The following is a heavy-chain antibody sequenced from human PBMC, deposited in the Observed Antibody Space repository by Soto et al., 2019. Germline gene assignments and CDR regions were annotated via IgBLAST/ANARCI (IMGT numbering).Heavy chain of an antibody. D-gene: IGHD3-10*01. J-gene: IGHJ4*02. Sequence: PSETLSLTCAVYGGSFSGYYWSWIRQPPGKGLEWIGEINHSGGTNYNPSLKSRVTISVDTSKNQFSLKLSSVTAADTAVYYCASGTRNYPFDYWGQGTLVTIPS. CDR2: INHSGGT. CDR3: ASGTRNYPFDY. V-gene: IGHV4-34*01. CDR1: GGSFSGYY.